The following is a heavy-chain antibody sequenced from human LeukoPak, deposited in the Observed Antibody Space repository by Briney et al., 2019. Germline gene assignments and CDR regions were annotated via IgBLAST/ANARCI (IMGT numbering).Heavy chain of an antibody. CDR3: AKDAILEWLLDNYYYYYYMDV. J-gene: IGHJ6*03. V-gene: IGHV3-30*02. CDR1: GFTFSSYG. Sequence: PAGGSLRLSCAASGFTFSSYGMHWVRQAPGKGLEWVAFIRYDGSNKYYADSVKGRFTISRDNSKNTLYLQMNSLRAEDTAVYYCAKDAILEWLLDNYYYYYYMDVWGKGTTVTVSS. CDR2: IRYDGSNK. D-gene: IGHD3-3*01.